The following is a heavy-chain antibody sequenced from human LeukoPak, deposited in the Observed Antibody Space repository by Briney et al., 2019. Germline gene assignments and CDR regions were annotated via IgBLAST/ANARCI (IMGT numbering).Heavy chain of an antibody. CDR3: AREDYYGSGDY. J-gene: IGHJ4*02. CDR2: IYHSGST. D-gene: IGHD3-10*01. CDR1: GGSISSGGYS. Sequence: SQTLSLTCAVSGGSISSGGYSWSWLRQPPGKGLEWIGYIYHSGSTYYNPSLKSRVTISVDRSKNQFSLKLSSVTAADTAVYYCAREDYYGSGDYWGQGTLVTVSS. V-gene: IGHV4-30-2*01.